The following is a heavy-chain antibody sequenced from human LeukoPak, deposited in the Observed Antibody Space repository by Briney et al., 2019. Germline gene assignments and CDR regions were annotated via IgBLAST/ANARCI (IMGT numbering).Heavy chain of an antibody. Sequence: SETLSLTCAVYGGSFSGYYWSWIRQPPGKGLEWIGEINHSGSTNYNPSLKSRVTISVDTSKNQFSLKLSSVTAADTAVYYCARGSDYVWESWGQGTLVTVSS. CDR3: ARGSDYVWES. D-gene: IGHD3-16*01. CDR2: INHSGST. CDR1: GGSFSGYY. V-gene: IGHV4-34*01. J-gene: IGHJ4*02.